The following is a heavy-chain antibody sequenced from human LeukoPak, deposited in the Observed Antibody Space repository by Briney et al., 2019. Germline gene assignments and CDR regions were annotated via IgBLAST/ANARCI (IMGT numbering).Heavy chain of an antibody. D-gene: IGHD3-10*01. CDR3: AKVLRMGYYGSGSYSSVDY. CDR2: ISGSGGST. V-gene: IGHV3-23*01. J-gene: IGHJ4*02. CDR1: GFTFSSYA. Sequence: PGGSLILSCAASGFTFSSYAMSWVRQAPGKGLEWVSAISGSGGSTYYADSVKGRFTISRDNSKNTLYLQMNSLRAEDTAVYYCAKVLRMGYYGSGSYSSVDYWGQGTLVTVSS.